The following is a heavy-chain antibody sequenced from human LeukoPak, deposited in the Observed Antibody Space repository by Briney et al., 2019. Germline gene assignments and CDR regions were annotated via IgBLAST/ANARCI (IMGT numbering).Heavy chain of an antibody. D-gene: IGHD2-15*01. Sequence: GASVKVSCKASGYTFTSYGISWLRQAPGQGLEWMGWISAYNGNTNYAQKLQGRVTMTTDTSTSTAYMELRSLRSDDTAVYYCAREVVVVPSTWFDPWGQGTLVTVSS. J-gene: IGHJ5*02. V-gene: IGHV1-18*01. CDR3: AREVVVVPSTWFDP. CDR2: ISAYNGNT. CDR1: GYTFTSYG.